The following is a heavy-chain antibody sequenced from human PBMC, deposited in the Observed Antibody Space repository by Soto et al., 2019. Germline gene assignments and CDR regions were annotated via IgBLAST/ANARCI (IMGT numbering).Heavy chain of an antibody. CDR2: IYSSGHI. CDR1: GASITTYY. CDR3: ARHGATNWGGFFVS. Sequence: QVQLQESGPGLVKPSETLSLTCNVSGASITTYYWSWIRQPPGKGLEWIGYIYSSGHINYNPSLKSRVTISVDTSKNQFSLKLSSVTAADTAVYYCARHGATNWGGFFVSWGLGTLVSVSS. J-gene: IGHJ4*02. V-gene: IGHV4-59*08. D-gene: IGHD7-27*01.